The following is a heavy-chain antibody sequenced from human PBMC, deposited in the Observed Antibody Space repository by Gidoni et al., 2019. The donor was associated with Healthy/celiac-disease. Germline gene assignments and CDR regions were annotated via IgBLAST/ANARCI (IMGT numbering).Heavy chain of an antibody. D-gene: IGHD5-18*01. CDR2: IIPIFGTA. Sequence: QVQLVQSGAEVKKPGSSVKVSCKASGGTFRSYAISWVRQAPGQGLEWMGGIIPIFGTANYAQKFQGRVTITADESTSTAYMELSSLRSEDTAVYYCARDWRDTAMVTSNWFDPWGQGTLVTVSS. CDR1: GGTFRSYA. V-gene: IGHV1-69*01. CDR3: ARDWRDTAMVTSNWFDP. J-gene: IGHJ5*02.